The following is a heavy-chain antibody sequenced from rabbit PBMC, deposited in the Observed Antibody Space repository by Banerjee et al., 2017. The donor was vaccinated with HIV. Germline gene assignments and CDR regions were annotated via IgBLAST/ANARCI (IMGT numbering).Heavy chain of an antibody. V-gene: IGHV1S45*01. J-gene: IGHJ4*01. Sequence: QEQLVKSGGGLVKPEGSLTLTCTASGLSFSSKYVMCWVRQAPGKGLEWIGCINTSSGNTVYASWAKGRFTISKTSSTTVTLQMTSLTAADTATYFCARGGVGDAGYAAMPLWGPGTLVTVS. D-gene: IGHD3-3*01. CDR2: INTSSGNT. CDR1: GLSFSSKYV. CDR3: ARGGVGDAGYAAMPL.